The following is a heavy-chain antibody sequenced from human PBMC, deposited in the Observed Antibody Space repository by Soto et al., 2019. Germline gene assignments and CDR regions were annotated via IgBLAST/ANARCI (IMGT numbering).Heavy chain of an antibody. J-gene: IGHJ5*02. CDR3: ARTPHIVVVVAARLYNWFDP. Sequence: PSETLSLTCAVYGGSFSGYYWSWIRQPPGKGLEWIGEINHSGSTNYNPSLKSRVTISVDTYKNQFSLKLSSVTAADTAVYYCARTPHIVVVVAARLYNWFDPWGQGTLVTVSS. CDR1: GGSFSGYY. CDR2: INHSGST. V-gene: IGHV4-34*01. D-gene: IGHD2-15*01.